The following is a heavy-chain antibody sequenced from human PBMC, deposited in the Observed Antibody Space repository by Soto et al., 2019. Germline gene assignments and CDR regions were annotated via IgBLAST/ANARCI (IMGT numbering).Heavy chain of an antibody. Sequence: GSLRLSCAASGFTFSSYSMNWVRQAPGKGLEWVSYISSSSSTIYYADSVKGRFTISRDNAKNSLYPQMNSLRAEDTAVYYCARDHYDSSGYYFTCTYWGQGTLVTVSS. V-gene: IGHV3-48*01. CDR1: GFTFSSYS. CDR3: ARDHYDSSGYYFTCTY. CDR2: ISSSSSTI. D-gene: IGHD3-22*01. J-gene: IGHJ4*02.